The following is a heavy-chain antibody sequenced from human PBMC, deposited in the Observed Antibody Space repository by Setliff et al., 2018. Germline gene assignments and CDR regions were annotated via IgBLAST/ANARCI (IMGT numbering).Heavy chain of an antibody. J-gene: IGHJ4*02. V-gene: IGHV3-53*01. CDR2: LDNDGST. D-gene: IGHD4-17*01. Sequence: PGGSLRLSCAASGFTVSAYDMSWVRQAPGKGLEWVSLLDNDGSTYYADSVKGRFTISRDNSKNTLYLQMSSLRTEDTAVYYCAKLGHDYGDPTDFWGQGTLVTVSS. CDR3: AKLGHDYGDPTDF. CDR1: GFTVSAYD.